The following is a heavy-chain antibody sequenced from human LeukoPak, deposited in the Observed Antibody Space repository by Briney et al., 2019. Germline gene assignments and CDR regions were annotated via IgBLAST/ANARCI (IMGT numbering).Heavy chain of an antibody. CDR3: ARDNSVRDEAWWFNP. CDR2: ISAYNGNT. J-gene: IGHJ5*02. Sequence: ASVKVSCKASGYTFTSYGISWVRQAPGQGLEWMRWISAYNGNTNYAQKLQGRVTMTTDTSTSTDYLELSSLRSEDTAVYYCARDNSVRDEAWWFNPWGQGTLVTVSS. CDR1: GYTFTSYG. D-gene: IGHD5-24*01. V-gene: IGHV1-18*01.